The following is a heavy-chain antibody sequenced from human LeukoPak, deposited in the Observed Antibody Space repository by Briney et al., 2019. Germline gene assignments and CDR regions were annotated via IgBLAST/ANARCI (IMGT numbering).Heavy chain of an antibody. CDR3: TRVNSYGYVYYYCYYMDV. CDR1: GFTFGDYA. Sequence: GGSLRLSCTASGFTFGDYAMSWFRQAPGKGLEWVGFIRSKAYGGTTEYAASVKGRFTISRDDSKSIAYLQMNSLKTEDTAVYYCTRVNSYGYVYYYCYYMDVWGKGTTVTVSS. J-gene: IGHJ6*03. CDR2: IRSKAYGGTT. V-gene: IGHV3-49*03. D-gene: IGHD5-18*01.